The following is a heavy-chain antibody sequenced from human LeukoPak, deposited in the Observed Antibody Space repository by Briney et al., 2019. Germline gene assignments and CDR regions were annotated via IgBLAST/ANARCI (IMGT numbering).Heavy chain of an antibody. CDR2: INPSGGST. V-gene: IGHV1-46*03. CDR1: GYTFTNYY. J-gene: IGHJ4*02. D-gene: IGHD6-13*01. CDR3: ARAGYWAATGYATD. Sequence: ASVKVSCKASGYTFTNYYMHWVRQAPGQGLEWMGIINPSGGSTTYAQKFQGRGTMTRDTSTSTVYMTLSSLTSEDTAVYYCARAGYWAATGYATDWGQGSLVTVSS.